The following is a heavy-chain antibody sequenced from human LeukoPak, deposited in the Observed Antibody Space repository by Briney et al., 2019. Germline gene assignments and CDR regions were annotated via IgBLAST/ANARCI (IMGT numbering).Heavy chain of an antibody. CDR1: GYTLTELS. D-gene: IGHD3-9*01. CDR3: ARAPSRYYDILTGYYPDY. V-gene: IGHV1-24*01. CDR2: FDPEDGET. Sequence: ASVKVSCKVSGYTLTELSMHWVRQAPGKGLEWMGGFDPEDGETIYAQKFQGRVTITADKSTSTAYMELSSLRSEDTAVYYCARAPSRYYDILTGYYPDYWGQGTLVTVSS. J-gene: IGHJ4*02.